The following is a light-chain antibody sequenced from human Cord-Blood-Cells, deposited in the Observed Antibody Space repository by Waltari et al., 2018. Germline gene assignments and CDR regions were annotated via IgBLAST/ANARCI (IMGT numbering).Light chain of an antibody. Sequence: SYELTQPPSVSVSPGQTARITCSGDALPKQYAYWYQQKPGRAPVLVIYKDSERPSGSPERFSGSSSGTTVTLTISGVQAEDEADYYCQSADSSGTWVFGGGTKLTVL. V-gene: IGLV3-25*03. CDR3: QSADSSGTWV. J-gene: IGLJ3*02. CDR1: ALPKQY. CDR2: KDS.